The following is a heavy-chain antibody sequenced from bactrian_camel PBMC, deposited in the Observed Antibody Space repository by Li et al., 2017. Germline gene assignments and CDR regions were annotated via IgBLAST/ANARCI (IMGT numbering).Heavy chain of an antibody. CDR3: AARDQGSFSRPLRMSDYRY. J-gene: IGHJ4*01. V-gene: IGHV3S53*01. CDR1: GYTVSELY. D-gene: IGHD4*01. Sequence: HVQLVESGGNSVQAGGSLRLSCQPSGYTVSELYMAWFRQAPGKERDGVAAIDKSGMTTYAGSLQGRFAISQDNAQNTLYLLMDSLKPEDTAMYYCAARDQGSFSRPLRMSDYRYWGQGTQVTVS. CDR2: IDKSGMT.